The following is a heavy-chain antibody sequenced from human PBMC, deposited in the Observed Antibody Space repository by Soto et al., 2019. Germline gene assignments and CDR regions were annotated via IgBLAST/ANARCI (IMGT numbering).Heavy chain of an antibody. D-gene: IGHD2-2*01. CDR1: GFTFSSYA. CDR3: AKDQDFGLVPAAIGAFVI. V-gene: IGHV3-23*01. Sequence: EVQLLESGGGLVQPGGSLRLSCAASGFTFSSYAMSWVRQAPGKGLEWVSAIGGSGGSTYYADSLKGRLTISRDKSMNTVYLQMNSLSTDDKAVYYCAKDQDFGLVPAAIGAFVIWGQGTMVTVSS. J-gene: IGHJ3*02. CDR2: IGGSGGST.